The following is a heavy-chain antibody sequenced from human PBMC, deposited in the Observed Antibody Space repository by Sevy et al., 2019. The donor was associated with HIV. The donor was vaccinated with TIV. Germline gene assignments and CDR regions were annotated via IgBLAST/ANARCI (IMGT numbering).Heavy chain of an antibody. D-gene: IGHD2-2*01. Sequence: GGSLRLSCVASGFTFSTYWMSWVRQAPGKGLEWVANIKKDGTEKYYVDSVKGQLTISRDNVKNSLYLQMNSLRVGDTALYYCARDCSSSTCLWGLDVWGQGTSVTVSS. CDR3: ARDCSSSTCLWGLDV. J-gene: IGHJ6*02. CDR2: IKKDGTEK. CDR1: GFTFSTYW. V-gene: IGHV3-7*03.